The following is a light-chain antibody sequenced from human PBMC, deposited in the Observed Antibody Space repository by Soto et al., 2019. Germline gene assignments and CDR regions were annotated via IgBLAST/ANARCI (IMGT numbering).Light chain of an antibody. CDR3: QQYNTYPLT. Sequence: DIQMTQSPSTLSASVGDRVTITCRASQSISTWLAWYQQKPGKAPKLLIYKASSLEAGVPSRFSGSGSGTEFNIPISSLQPDDFATYYCQQYNTYPLTFGGGTTVEIK. CDR2: KAS. J-gene: IGKJ4*01. CDR1: QSISTW. V-gene: IGKV1-5*03.